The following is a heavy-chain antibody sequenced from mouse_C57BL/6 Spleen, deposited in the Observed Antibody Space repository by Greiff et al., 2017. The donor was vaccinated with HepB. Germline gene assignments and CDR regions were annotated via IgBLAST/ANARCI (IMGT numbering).Heavy chain of an antibody. J-gene: IGHJ3*01. D-gene: IGHD2-2*01. Sequence: EVQLQQSGPELVKPGASVKMSCKASGYKFTDYNMHWVKQSHGKSLEWIGYINPNNGGTSYNQKFKGKATLTVNKSSSTAYMELRSLTSEDSAVYYCASSWLRRTWFAYWGQGTLVTVSA. CDR1: GYKFTDYN. CDR3: ASSWLRRTWFAY. CDR2: INPNNGGT. V-gene: IGHV1-22*01.